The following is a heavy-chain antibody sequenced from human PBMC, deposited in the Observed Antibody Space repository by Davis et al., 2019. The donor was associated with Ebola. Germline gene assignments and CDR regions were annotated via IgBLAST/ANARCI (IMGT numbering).Heavy chain of an antibody. J-gene: IGHJ4*02. CDR1: GFTFRSYW. V-gene: IGHV3-74*01. CDR3: ARGAVTTLLN. CDR2: INSDGSST. D-gene: IGHD4-17*01. Sequence: GESLKISCAASGFTFRSYWMHWVRQAPGKGLVWVSRINSDGSSTNYADSVKGRFTISRDNAKNTLYLQMNSLRAEDTAVYYCARGAVTTLLNWGQGTLVTVSS.